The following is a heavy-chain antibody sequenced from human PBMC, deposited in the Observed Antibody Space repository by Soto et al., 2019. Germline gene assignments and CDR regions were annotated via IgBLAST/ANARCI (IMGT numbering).Heavy chain of an antibody. V-gene: IGHV3-30-3*01. CDR1: GFTFSSYA. Sequence: QVQLVESGGGVVQPGRSLRLSCAASGFTFSSYAMHWVRQAPGKGLEWVAVISYDGSNKYYADSVKGRFTISRDNSKKGLYRQLNGLSAGARALFYCAISPQYDEGDFLDYGGRGTL. D-gene: IGHD2-21*02. CDR2: ISYDGSNK. J-gene: IGHJ4*02. CDR3: AISPQYDEGDFLDY.